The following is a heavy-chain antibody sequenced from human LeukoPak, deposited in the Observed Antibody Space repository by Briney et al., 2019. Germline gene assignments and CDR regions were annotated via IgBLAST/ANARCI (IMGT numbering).Heavy chain of an antibody. Sequence: SETLSLTCAVYGGSFSGYYWSWIRQPPGKGLEWIGEINHSGSTNYNPSLKSRVTISVDTSKNQFSLKLSSATAADTAVYYCARYDYYDSSGYLYFDYWGQGTLVTVSS. J-gene: IGHJ4*02. V-gene: IGHV4-34*01. CDR3: ARYDYYDSSGYLYFDY. CDR2: INHSGST. CDR1: GGSFSGYY. D-gene: IGHD3-22*01.